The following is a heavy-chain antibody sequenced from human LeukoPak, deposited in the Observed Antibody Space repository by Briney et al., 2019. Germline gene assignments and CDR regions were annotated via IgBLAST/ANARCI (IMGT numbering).Heavy chain of an antibody. J-gene: IGHJ4*02. CDR2: ITVSDGDT. V-gene: IGHV3-23*01. CDR1: GFTFSNSA. D-gene: IGHD1-1*01. CDR3: AQARGDTNWTFDY. Sequence: PGGSLRLSCAASGFTFSNSAMSWVRQAPGKGLEWVSVITVSDGDTQSAESVKGRFTISRDNSRNTLYLQMNSPRADDTAIYYCAQARGDTNWTFDYWGQGALVTVSS.